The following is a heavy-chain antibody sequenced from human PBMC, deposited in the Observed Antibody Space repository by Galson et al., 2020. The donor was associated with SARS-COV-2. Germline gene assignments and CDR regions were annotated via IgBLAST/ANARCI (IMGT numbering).Heavy chain of an antibody. CDR2: IAHDGSRT. V-gene: IGHV3-74*01. CDR3: TRSVFDFWSAAGGMDV. Sequence: TGGSLRLSCEASGFPITNYWMHWVRRAPGKGLVWVSRIAHDGSRTSYADSLRGRFTISRDNARNTLYLQMISLRAEDTAVYYCTRSVFDFWSAAGGMDVWGQGSTVTVSS. J-gene: IGHJ6*02. CDR1: GFPITNYW. D-gene: IGHD3-3*01.